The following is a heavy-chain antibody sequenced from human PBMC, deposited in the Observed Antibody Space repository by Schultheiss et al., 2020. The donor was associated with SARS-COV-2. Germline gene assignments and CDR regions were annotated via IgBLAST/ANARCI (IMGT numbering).Heavy chain of an antibody. CDR1: GGSISSYY. Sequence: SQTLSLTCTVSGGSISSYYWSWIRQPPGKGLEWIGYIYYSGTTNYSPSLKSRVTILLDTSRNHFSLQLSSVTAADTAIYYCARQGSWFDPWGQGTLVTVSS. CDR3: ARQGSWFDP. D-gene: IGHD3-10*01. J-gene: IGHJ5*02. V-gene: IGHV4-59*01. CDR2: IYYSGTT.